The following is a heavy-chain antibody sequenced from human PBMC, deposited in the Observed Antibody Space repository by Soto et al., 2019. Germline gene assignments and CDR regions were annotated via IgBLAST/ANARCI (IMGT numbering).Heavy chain of an antibody. CDR3: ARGGGVGVAGSAAFDM. V-gene: IGHV1-2*02. D-gene: IGHD3-3*01. J-gene: IGHJ3*02. CDR1: GYPVTAYY. CDR2: INPATGAA. Sequence: QLHLVQSGAVVKKPGASVTVSCSASGYPVTAYYMHWVRQAPGRGLEWMGGINPATGAAKYTQTCQGGVTMTRDTSTGTVFMELSGLTSGDTAFFSCARGGGVGVAGSAAFDMWGQGTLVTVSS.